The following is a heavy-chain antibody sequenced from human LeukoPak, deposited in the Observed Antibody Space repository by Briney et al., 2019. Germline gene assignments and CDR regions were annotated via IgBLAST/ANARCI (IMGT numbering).Heavy chain of an antibody. CDR2: IIPLISLA. D-gene: IGHD6-25*01. CDR1: GGDFSMFA. V-gene: IGHV1-69*04. J-gene: IGHJ4*02. Sequence: ASVKVSCKASGGDFSMFAVSWVRQAPGQGLEWMGRIIPLISLANYAPQFEGRVTITADTSTTTSSMELTSLTFTDTAVYFCARDGEGSGVYAYWGQGTLVTVSS. CDR3: ARDGEGSGVYAY.